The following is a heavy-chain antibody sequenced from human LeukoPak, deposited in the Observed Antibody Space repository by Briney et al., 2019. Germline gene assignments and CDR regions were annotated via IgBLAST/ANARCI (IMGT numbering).Heavy chain of an antibody. V-gene: IGHV1-2*02. CDR1: GYTFNGHY. CDR2: INPNSGGT. D-gene: IGHD3-3*01. Sequence: ASVKVSCKASGYTFNGHYMHWVRQAPGQGLEWMGWINPNSGGTNYAQKFQGRVTMTRDTSISTAYMELSRLRSDDTAVYYCAGSFGELPFDYWGQGTLVTVSS. J-gene: IGHJ4*02. CDR3: AGSFGELPFDY.